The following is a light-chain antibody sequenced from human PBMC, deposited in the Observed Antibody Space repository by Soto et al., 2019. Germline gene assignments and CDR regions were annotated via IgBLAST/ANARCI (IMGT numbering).Light chain of an antibody. CDR2: DAY. Sequence: EVVLTHSPVTLSLYPGERATLSCRASQSFRGLLAWYQQKPGQAPRLLIYDAYNRATGIPPRFSGSGYGTDFTLTISSLETEDSAVYYCQQRHMWPITFGQGTRLEIK. CDR3: QQRHMWPIT. CDR1: QSFRGL. J-gene: IGKJ5*01. V-gene: IGKV3-11*01.